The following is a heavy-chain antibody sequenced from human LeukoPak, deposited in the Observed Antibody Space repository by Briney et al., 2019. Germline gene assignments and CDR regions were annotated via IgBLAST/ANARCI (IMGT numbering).Heavy chain of an antibody. Sequence: PGGSLRLSCAASGFTFSSYGMHWVRQAPGKGLEWLAVISYDGGNKYYADSVKGRFTISRDNSKNTLYLQMNSLRAEDTAVFYCAKAPISGGWYYYVDSWGQGTLVTVSS. V-gene: IGHV3-30*18. CDR2: ISYDGGNK. CDR1: GFTFSSYG. J-gene: IGHJ4*02. D-gene: IGHD6-19*01. CDR3: AKAPISGGWYYYVDS.